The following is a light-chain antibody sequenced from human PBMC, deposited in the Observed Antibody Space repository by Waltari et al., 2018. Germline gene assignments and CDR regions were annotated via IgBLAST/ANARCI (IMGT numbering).Light chain of an antibody. CDR2: KVS. CDR3: MQGTNWPQS. J-gene: IGKJ2*03. CDR1: QSLVYSDGNIY. V-gene: IGKV2-30*01. Sequence: DVVMTQSQLSLPVTLGQPASISCRSSQSLVYSDGNIYLNWFQQRPGQSPRRLIYKVSRRDTGVPDRFSGSGSGTDFTLRISRVEAEDVGLYFCMQGTNWPQSFGQGTKLEIK.